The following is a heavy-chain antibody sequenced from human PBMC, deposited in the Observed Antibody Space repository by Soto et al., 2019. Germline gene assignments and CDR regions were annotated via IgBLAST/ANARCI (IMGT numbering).Heavy chain of an antibody. CDR2: IYYNGTT. CDR1: GGSIRSPNFS. CDR3: TRDDPLCFGELSR. D-gene: IGHD3-10*01. J-gene: IGHJ4*02. Sequence: SETLSLTCTVIGGSIRSPNFSWSWIRQHPGKGPEWIGNIYYNGTTTSSTSLESRLTISLDPSKNQFSLTLKSVTAADAAVYYWTRDDPLCFGELSRWGQGPL. V-gene: IGHV4-31*03.